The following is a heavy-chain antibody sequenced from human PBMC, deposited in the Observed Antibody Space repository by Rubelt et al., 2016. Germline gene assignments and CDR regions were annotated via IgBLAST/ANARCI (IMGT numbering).Heavy chain of an antibody. J-gene: IGHJ5*02. CDR2: IYYSGST. CDR3: ARGGAAAGPFDP. D-gene: IGHD6-13*01. CDR1: GGSISSSSYY. V-gene: IGHV4-39*07. Sequence: QLQLQESGPGLVKPSETLSLTCTVSGGSISSSSYYWGWIRQPPGKGLEWIGYIYYSGSTSYNPSLTRRLTKSVDTCKNQFSRKLNSVTAADTAGYYWARGGAAAGPFDPWGQGTLVTVSS.